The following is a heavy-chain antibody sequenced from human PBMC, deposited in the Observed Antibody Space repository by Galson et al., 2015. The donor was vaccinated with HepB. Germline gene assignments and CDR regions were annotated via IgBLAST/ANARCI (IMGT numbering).Heavy chain of an antibody. CDR1: GYSFTNYW. CDR3: ARSFSPENYYYYGMDV. D-gene: IGHD2/OR15-2a*01. J-gene: IGHJ6*02. V-gene: IGHV5-51*03. CDR2: IYPGDSDT. Sequence: QSGAEVKKPGESLKISCKGSGYSFTNYWIAWVRQMPGKGLEWMGIIYPGDSDTRYSPSFQGQVTISADKSITTAYLQWSSLKASDTAMYYCARSFSPENYYYYGMDVWGQGTTVTVSS.